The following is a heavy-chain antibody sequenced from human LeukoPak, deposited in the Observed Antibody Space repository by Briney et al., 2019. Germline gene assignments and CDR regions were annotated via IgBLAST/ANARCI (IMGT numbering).Heavy chain of an antibody. CDR3: ARGTAMVNPLDY. Sequence: SETLSLTCAVYGGSFSGYYWSWIRQPPGKGLEWLGEINHSGSTNYNPSLKSRVTISVDTSKNQFSLKLSSVTAADTAVYYCARGTAMVNPLDYWGQGTLVTVSS. D-gene: IGHD5-18*01. J-gene: IGHJ4*02. CDR2: INHSGST. CDR1: GGSFSGYY. V-gene: IGHV4-34*01.